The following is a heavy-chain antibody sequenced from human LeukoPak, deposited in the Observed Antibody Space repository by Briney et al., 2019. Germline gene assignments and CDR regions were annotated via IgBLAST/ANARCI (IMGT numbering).Heavy chain of an antibody. Sequence: GASVKVSCKASGYTFTGYYMHWVRQAPGQGLEWMGRINPNSGGTNYAQKFQGRVTMTRDTSISTAYMELSRLRSDDTAVYYCARFRGSGYFIDYWGQGTLVTVSS. CDR2: INPNSGGT. J-gene: IGHJ4*02. CDR3: ARFRGSGYFIDY. V-gene: IGHV1-2*06. D-gene: IGHD3-22*01. CDR1: GYTFTGYY.